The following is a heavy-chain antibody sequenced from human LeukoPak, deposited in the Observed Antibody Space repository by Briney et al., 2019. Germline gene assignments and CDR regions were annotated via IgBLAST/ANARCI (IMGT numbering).Heavy chain of an antibody. CDR3: ARAVGATGDY. V-gene: IGHV4-30-4*08. J-gene: IGHJ4*02. CDR1: GGSISSGDYY. CDR2: IYYSGST. Sequence: SETQSLTCTVSGGSISSGDYYWSWIRQPPGKGLEWIGYIYYSGSTYYNPSLKSRVTISVDTSKNQFSLKLSSVTAADTALYYCARAVGATGDYWGQGTLVTVSS. D-gene: IGHD1-26*01.